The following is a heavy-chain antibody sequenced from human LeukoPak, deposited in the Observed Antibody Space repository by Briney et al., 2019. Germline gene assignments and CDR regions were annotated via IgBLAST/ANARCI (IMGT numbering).Heavy chain of an antibody. J-gene: IGHJ4*02. CDR2: ISSSGSTI. V-gene: IGHV3-11*01. CDR3: ARVYVAAAAPGDY. Sequence: PGGSLRLSCAASGFTFSDDYMSWIRQAPGKGLEWVSYISSSGSTIYYADSVKGRFTISRDNAKNSLYRQMNSVRAEGTGVYCCARVYVAAAAPGDYWGQGTLVTVSS. CDR1: GFTFSDDY. D-gene: IGHD6-13*01.